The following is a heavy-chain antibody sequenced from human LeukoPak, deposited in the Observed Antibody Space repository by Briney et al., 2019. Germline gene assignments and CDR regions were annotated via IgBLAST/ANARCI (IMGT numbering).Heavy chain of an antibody. Sequence: PGGSLRLSCSASGLTVNSKYMSWVRQAPGTGLEWVSAVYSGGQTYSADSVKGRFTLSRDISKNTLYLQMNSLRAEDTAVYYCARDGAGWELRGGDAFDIWGQGTMVTVSS. CDR3: ARDGAGWELRGGDAFDI. V-gene: IGHV3-53*01. CDR2: VYSGGQT. D-gene: IGHD1-26*01. CDR1: GLTVNSKY. J-gene: IGHJ3*02.